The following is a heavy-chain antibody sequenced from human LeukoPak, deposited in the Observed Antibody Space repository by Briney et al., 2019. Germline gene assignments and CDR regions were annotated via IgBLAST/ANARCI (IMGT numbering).Heavy chain of an antibody. Sequence: GGSLRLSCAASGFTFSSYDMHWVRQATGKGLEWVSAIGTAGDTYYPGSVKGRFNISRENAKHSLYLQMNSLRAGDTAVYYCARGGYYGSGSSTKFDPWGQGTLVTVSS. D-gene: IGHD3-10*01. CDR1: GFTFSSYD. CDR2: IGTAGDT. V-gene: IGHV3-13*01. J-gene: IGHJ5*02. CDR3: ARGGYYGSGSSTKFDP.